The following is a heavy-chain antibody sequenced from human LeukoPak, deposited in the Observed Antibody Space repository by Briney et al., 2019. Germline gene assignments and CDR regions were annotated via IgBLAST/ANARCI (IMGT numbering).Heavy chain of an antibody. D-gene: IGHD2-2*01. CDR1: GYTFTGYY. V-gene: IGHV1-2*02. CDR3: ARVYGAYCSSTSCRYNWFDP. J-gene: IGHJ5*02. Sequence: GPVKVSCKASGYTFTGYYMHWVRPAPGQGLEWMGWINPNSGGANYAQKFQGRVTMTRDTSISTAYMELSRLRSDDTAVYYCARVYGAYCSSTSCRYNWFDPWGQGTLVTVSS. CDR2: INPNSGGA.